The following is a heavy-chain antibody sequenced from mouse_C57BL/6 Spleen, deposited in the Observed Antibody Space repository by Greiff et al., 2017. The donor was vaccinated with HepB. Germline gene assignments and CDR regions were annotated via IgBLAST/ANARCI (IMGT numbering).Heavy chain of an antibody. Sequence: DVQLQESGPGLVKPSQSLSLTCSVTGYSITSGYYWNWIRQFPGNKLEWMGYISYDGSNNYNPSLKNRISITRDTSKNQFFLKLNSVTTEDTATYYCARGGGTSMGWWFAYWGQGTLVTVSA. D-gene: IGHD1-1*02. V-gene: IGHV3-6*01. CDR3: ARGGGTSMGWWFAY. CDR1: GYSITSGYY. J-gene: IGHJ3*01. CDR2: ISYDGSN.